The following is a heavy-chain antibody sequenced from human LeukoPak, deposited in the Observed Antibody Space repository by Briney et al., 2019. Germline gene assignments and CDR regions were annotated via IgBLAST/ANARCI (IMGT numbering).Heavy chain of an antibody. CDR3: ARVVAGSVYNSGMDV. D-gene: IGHD3-10*01. CDR2: ILYDGSNK. V-gene: IGHV3-30*01. J-gene: IGHJ6*02. Sequence: AGGSLGLSCAASGFTFSTYVLHWVRQAPGKGLQWVAVILYDGSNKYFADSVKGRFIISRDNSKNTLYLQMNSLTAEDTAVYYCARVVAGSVYNSGMDVWGQGTTVTVSS. CDR1: GFTFSTYV.